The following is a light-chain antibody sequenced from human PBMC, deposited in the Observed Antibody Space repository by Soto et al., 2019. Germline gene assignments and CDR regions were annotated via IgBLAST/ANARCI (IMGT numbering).Light chain of an antibody. CDR2: DIS. V-gene: IGKV3D-15*01. CDR1: QSVSSN. Sequence: EIVMTQSPATLSVSPGERATLSCRASQSVSSNLAWYQQKPGQAPSLLIYDISARATGIPTRFSGSGSGTGFTLTITGLEPADFAVYYCQQYGTSPITFGQGTRLEIK. CDR3: QQYGTSPIT. J-gene: IGKJ5*01.